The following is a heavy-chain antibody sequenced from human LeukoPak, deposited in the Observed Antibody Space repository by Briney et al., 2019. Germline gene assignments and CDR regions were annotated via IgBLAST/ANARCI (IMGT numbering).Heavy chain of an antibody. V-gene: IGHV3-53*01. CDR1: GFTVSSNY. J-gene: IGHJ2*01. Sequence: GGSLRLSCAASGFTVSSNYMSWVRQAPGKGLEWVSVVYSGGSTYYADSVKGRFTISRDNSKNTLYLQMNSLRAEDTAVYYCARHRQSSSSWYFDLWGRGILVTVSS. CDR3: ARHRQSSSSWYFDL. D-gene: IGHD6-13*01. CDR2: VYSGGST.